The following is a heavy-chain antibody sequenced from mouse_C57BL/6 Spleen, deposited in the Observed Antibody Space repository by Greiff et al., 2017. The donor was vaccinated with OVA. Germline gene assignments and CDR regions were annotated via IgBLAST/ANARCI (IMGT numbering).Heavy chain of an antibody. Sequence: QVQLKQSGAELVRPGASVTLSCKASGYTFTDYEMHWVKQTPVHGLEWIGAIDPETGGTAYNQKFKGKAILTADKSSSTAYMELRSLTSEDSAVYYITTVVARRAMDYWGQGTSVTVSS. J-gene: IGHJ4*01. CDR2: IDPETGGT. V-gene: IGHV1-15*01. D-gene: IGHD1-1*01. CDR3: TTVVARRAMDY. CDR1: GYTFTDYE.